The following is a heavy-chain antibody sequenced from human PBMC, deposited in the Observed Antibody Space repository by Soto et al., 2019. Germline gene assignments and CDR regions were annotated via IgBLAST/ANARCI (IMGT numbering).Heavy chain of an antibody. CDR3: ASRDPGTSVDY. CDR2: IYRTGST. Sequence: SETLSLTCAFSGGSFTSNNWWTWVRQPPGQGLEWIGEIYRTGSTNYNPSLKSRVTISLDKSENQFSLKVTSLTAADTAVYYCASRDPGTSVDYWGQGTLVTVSS. J-gene: IGHJ4*02. CDR1: GGSFTSNNW. D-gene: IGHD1-7*01. V-gene: IGHV4-4*02.